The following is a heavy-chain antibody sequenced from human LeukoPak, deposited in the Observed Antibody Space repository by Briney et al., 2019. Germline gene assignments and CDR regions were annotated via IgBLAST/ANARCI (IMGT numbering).Heavy chain of an antibody. CDR3: ARGRGARPPLGYYYYYMDV. CDR1: GGSVNSYY. D-gene: IGHD6-6*01. J-gene: IGHJ6*03. CDR2: IYDGGST. V-gene: IGHV4-4*07. Sequence: PSETLSLTCTVSGGSVNSYYLSWIRQPAGKTLEWIGRIYDGGSTNYNPSLKSRVTMSVDTSKNQISLKLKSVTAADTAVYYCARGRGARPPLGYYYYYMDVWGKGTTVTVSS.